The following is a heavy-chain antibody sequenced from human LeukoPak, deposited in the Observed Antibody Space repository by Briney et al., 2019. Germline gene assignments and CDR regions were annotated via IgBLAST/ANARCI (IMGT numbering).Heavy chain of an antibody. D-gene: IGHD2-8*01. V-gene: IGHV3-64*01. CDR3: AREFCANGVCYKRFDY. J-gene: IGHJ4*02. CDR1: GFTFSSYA. CDR2: ISSNGGST. Sequence: GGSLRLSCAGSGFTFSSYAMHWVRQAPGKGLEYVSGISSNGGSTYHANSVKGRFSISRDNSKNTLYLQMGSLRPEDMAVYYCAREFCANGVCYKRFDYWGQGTLVTVSS.